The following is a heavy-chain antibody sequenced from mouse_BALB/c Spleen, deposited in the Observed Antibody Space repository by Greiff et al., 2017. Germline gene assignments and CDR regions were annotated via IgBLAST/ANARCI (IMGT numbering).Heavy chain of an antibody. D-gene: IGHD2-1*01. CDR2: INPSTGYT. CDR3: ARSPYGNYPYYFDY. CDR1: GYTFTSYW. J-gene: IGHJ2*01. V-gene: IGHV1-7*01. Sequence: QVQLKQSGAELAKPGASVKMSCKASGYTFTSYWMHWVKQRPGQGLEWIGYINPSTGYTEYNQKFKDKATLTADKSSSTAYMQLSSLTSEDSAVYYCARSPYGNYPYYFDYWGQGTTLTVSS.